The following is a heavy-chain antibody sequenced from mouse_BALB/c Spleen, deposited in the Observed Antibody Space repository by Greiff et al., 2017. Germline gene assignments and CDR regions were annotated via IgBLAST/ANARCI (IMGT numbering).Heavy chain of an antibody. CDR1: GYTFTSYT. J-gene: IGHJ2*01. CDR3: AKNRHFDY. Sequence: QVQLQQSAAELARPGASVKMSCKASGYTFTSYTMHWVKQRPGQGLEWIGYINPSSGYTEYNQKFKDKTTLTADKSSSTAYMQLSSLTSEDSAVYYCAKNRHFDYWGQGTTLTVSS. D-gene: IGHD2-14*01. CDR2: INPSSGYT. V-gene: IGHV1-4*02.